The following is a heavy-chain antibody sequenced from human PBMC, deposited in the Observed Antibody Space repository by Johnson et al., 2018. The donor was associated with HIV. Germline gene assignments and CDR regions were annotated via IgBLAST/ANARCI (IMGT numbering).Heavy chain of an antibody. D-gene: IGHD2-15*01. J-gene: IGHJ3*01. CDR3: ARDDVVETEDAFDL. CDR1: GLTFSNYP. Sequence: QVQLVESGGGVVRPGRSLRLSCAVSGLTFSNYPMHWVRQAPGKGLDWVAVIWYAGSSKYYADSVKGRFTISRDNSRNTLYLQMNSLRSEDTAMYYCARDDVVETEDAFDLWGRGTLVTVSS. V-gene: IGHV3-30*04. CDR2: IWYAGSSK.